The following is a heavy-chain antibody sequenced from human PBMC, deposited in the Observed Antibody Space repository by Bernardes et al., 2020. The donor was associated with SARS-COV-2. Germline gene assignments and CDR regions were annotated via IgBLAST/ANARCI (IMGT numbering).Heavy chain of an antibody. D-gene: IGHD1-26*01. J-gene: IGHJ4*02. V-gene: IGHV3-64D*06. CDR3: VKEFSYPNLFDH. Sequence: GGSLRLSCSASGFIFSNYAMHWVRQAPGKGLEHFSTISCSSDKIFYADSVRGRFTISRDNSKSTLYLQMSSLRSEDTAIYYCVKEFSYPNLFDHWGQGTLVTVSS. CDR1: GFIFSNYA. CDR2: ISCSSDKI.